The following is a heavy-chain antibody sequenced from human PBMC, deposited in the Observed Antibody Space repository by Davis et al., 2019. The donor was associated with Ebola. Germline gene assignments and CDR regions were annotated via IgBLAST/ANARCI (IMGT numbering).Heavy chain of an antibody. J-gene: IGHJ4*02. Sequence: GESLKISCAASGFTFSSYSMNWVRQAPGKGLEWVSAISGSGGSTYYADSVKGRFTISRDNSKNTLYLQMNSLRAEDTAVYYCASTWESIVVVITGGVSFDYWGQGTLVTVSS. CDR3: ASTWESIVVVITGGVSFDY. D-gene: IGHD3-22*01. CDR1: GFTFSSYS. CDR2: ISGSGGST. V-gene: IGHV3-23*01.